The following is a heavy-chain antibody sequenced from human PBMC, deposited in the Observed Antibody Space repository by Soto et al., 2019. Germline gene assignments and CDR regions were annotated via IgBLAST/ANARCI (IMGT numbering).Heavy chain of an antibody. CDR2: INHSGST. V-gene: IGHV4-34*01. CDR1: GGSFSDYY. J-gene: IGHJ4*02. D-gene: IGHD5-12*01. CDR3: ARHKYSVYVKFDY. Sequence: TSETLSLTCAVFGGSFSDYYWSWIRQPPGKGLEWLGEINHSGSTNYNPSLKSRVTISVDTSKNHFSLKLSSVTAADTAVYYCARHKYSVYVKFDYWGQGTLVTVSS.